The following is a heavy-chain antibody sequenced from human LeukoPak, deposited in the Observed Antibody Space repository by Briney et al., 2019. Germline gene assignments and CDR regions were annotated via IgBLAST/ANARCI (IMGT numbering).Heavy chain of an antibody. Sequence: KTGGSLRLSCATSGFRFSSYGMHWVRQAPGKGLEWVSSISSTGNYIYYADSVKGRFTISRDNAKNSLYLQMNSLRAEDTAVYYCARDPRGYYDSSGFFGSQSDYWGQGTLVTVSS. V-gene: IGHV3-21*01. D-gene: IGHD3-22*01. CDR2: ISSTGNYI. CDR1: GFRFSSYG. J-gene: IGHJ4*02. CDR3: ARDPRGYYDSSGFFGSQSDY.